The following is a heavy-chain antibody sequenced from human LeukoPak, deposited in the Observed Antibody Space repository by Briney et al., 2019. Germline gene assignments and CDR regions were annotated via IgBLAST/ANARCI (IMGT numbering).Heavy chain of an antibody. V-gene: IGHV4-39*07. CDR2: IYYSGST. D-gene: IGHD6-19*01. CDR1: GGSISSSSYY. J-gene: IGHJ4*02. Sequence: PSETLSLTCTVSGGSISSSSYYWGWIRQPPGKRLEWIGSIYYSGSTYYNPSLKSRVTISVDTSKNQFSLKLSSVTAADTAVYYCARDEQWLQWAYWGQGTLVTVSS. CDR3: ARDEQWLQWAY.